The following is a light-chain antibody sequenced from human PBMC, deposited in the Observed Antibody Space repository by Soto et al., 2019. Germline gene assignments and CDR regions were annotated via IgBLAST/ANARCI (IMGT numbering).Light chain of an antibody. Sequence: EIVLTQSPGTLSLSPGERATLSCRASQSVSSSYLAWYQQKLGQAPRLLIYGASSRATGIPDRFSGSGSGTDSTLTISRLEPEDFAVYYFQQYGSSLFTFGPGTKVDIK. CDR2: GAS. J-gene: IGKJ3*01. V-gene: IGKV3-20*01. CDR3: QQYGSSLFT. CDR1: QSVSSSY.